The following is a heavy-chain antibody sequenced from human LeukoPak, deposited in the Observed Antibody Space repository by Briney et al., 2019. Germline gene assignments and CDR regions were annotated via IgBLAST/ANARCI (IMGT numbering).Heavy chain of an antibody. D-gene: IGHD3-16*02. CDR2: IYYSGST. V-gene: IGHV4-59*12. Sequence: SETLSLTCTVSGGSINNYYWSWIRQSPGKGLEWIGYIYYSGSTYYNPSLKSRVTISVDTSKNQFSLKLSSVTAADTAVYYCAREGTGVIFLDAFDIWGQGTMVTVSS. CDR1: GGSINNYY. J-gene: IGHJ3*02. CDR3: AREGTGVIFLDAFDI.